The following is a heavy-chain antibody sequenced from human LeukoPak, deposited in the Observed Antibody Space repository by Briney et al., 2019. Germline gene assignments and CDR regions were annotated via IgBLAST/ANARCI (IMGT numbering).Heavy chain of an antibody. J-gene: IGHJ4*01. D-gene: IGHD1-26*01. CDR1: GYTFTDYY. CDR3: ARDLGATTGAPWYYFDN. Sequence: GASVKVSCTASGYTFTDYYFHWVRQVPGQGLECIGWINPNTGGTNYPQKFQGRVTMTRDTAISTAYMELTSLRSDDTAVYYCARDLGATTGAPWYYFDNWGQGTLVTVPS. V-gene: IGHV1-2*02. CDR2: INPNTGGT.